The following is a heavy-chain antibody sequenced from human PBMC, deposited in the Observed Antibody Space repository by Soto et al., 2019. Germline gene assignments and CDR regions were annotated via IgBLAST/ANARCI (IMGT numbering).Heavy chain of an antibody. CDR1: GYSFTSYW. CDR2: IYPGDSDT. J-gene: IGHJ6*02. V-gene: IGHV5-51*01. CDR3: ARLSGSYQGDYYYGMDV. D-gene: IGHD1-26*01. Sequence: GESLKISCKGSGYSFTSYWIGWVRQMPGKGLEWMGIIYPGDSDTRYSPSFQGQVTISADKSISTAYLQWSSLKASDTAMYYCARLSGSYQGDYYYGMDVWGQGTTVTVSS.